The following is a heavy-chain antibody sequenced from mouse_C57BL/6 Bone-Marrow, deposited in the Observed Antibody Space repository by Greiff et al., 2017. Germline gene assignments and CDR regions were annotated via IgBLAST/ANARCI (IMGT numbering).Heavy chain of an antibody. D-gene: IGHD3-2*02. CDR1: GYTFTDYE. CDR2: IDPETGGT. CDR3: TETAQGGRSWFAY. J-gene: IGHJ3*01. Sequence: QVQLQQSGAELVRPGASVTLSCKASGYTFTDYEMHWVKQTPVHGLEWIGAIDPETGGTAYNQKFKGKAILTADKSSSTAYMELRSLTSEDSAVYYCTETAQGGRSWFAYWGQGTLVTVSA. V-gene: IGHV1-15*01.